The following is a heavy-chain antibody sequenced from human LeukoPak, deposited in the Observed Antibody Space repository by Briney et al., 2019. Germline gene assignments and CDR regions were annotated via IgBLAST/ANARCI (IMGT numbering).Heavy chain of an antibody. CDR2: IYPGDSDT. D-gene: IGHD2-21*02. V-gene: IGHV5-51*01. CDR1: GYXFTSFW. J-gene: IGHJ5*02. CDR3: ATLRGGDSPGT. Sequence: GESLKISCKGSGYXFTSFWXGWVXQMPGXXLXWMGIIYPGDSDTRYRPSFPGQVTISADKSISTAYLQWSSLKASDTAMYYCATLRGGDSPGTWGQGTLVTVSS.